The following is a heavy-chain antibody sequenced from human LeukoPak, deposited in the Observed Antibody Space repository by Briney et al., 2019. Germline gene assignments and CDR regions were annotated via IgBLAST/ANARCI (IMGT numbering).Heavy chain of an antibody. CDR2: IYTSGST. CDR3: ARCRPYYYYYMDV. Sequence: SQTLSLTCTVSNDSISSGSYYWSWIRQPAGKGLEWIGRIYTSGSTNYNPSLNSRVTISLDTSKNQFSLRLSSVTAADTAVYYCARCRPYYYYYMDVWGKGTTVTVSS. CDR1: NDSISSGSYY. V-gene: IGHV4-61*02. D-gene: IGHD2-15*01. J-gene: IGHJ6*03.